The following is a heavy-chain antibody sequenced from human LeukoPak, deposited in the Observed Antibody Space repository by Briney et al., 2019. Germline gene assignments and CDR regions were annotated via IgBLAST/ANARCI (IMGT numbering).Heavy chain of an antibody. CDR3: ARDRPIAAAATGPLNYYYYMDV. CDR2: INPSGGST. D-gene: IGHD6-13*01. Sequence: GASVKVSCKASGYTFTSYYMHWVRQAPGQGLEWMGIINPSGGSTSYAQKFQGRVTMTRDTSTSTVYMELSRLRSDDTAVYYCARDRPIAAAATGPLNYYYYMDVWGKGTTVTVSS. CDR1: GYTFTSYY. J-gene: IGHJ6*03. V-gene: IGHV1-46*01.